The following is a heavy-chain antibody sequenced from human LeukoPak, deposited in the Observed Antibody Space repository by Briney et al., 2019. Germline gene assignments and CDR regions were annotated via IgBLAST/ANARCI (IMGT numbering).Heavy chain of an antibody. CDR1: GFTFSSYG. CDR3: ADCSGTSCYRAGYYMDV. Sequence: GGSLRLSCAASGFTFSSYGMHWVRQAPGKGLEWVAFIRYDGSNKYYADSVKGRFTISRDNSKNTLYLQMSSLRPEDTAVYYCADCSGTSCYRAGYYMDVWAKGPRSPSP. CDR2: IRYDGSNK. D-gene: IGHD2-2*01. V-gene: IGHV3-30*02. J-gene: IGHJ6*03.